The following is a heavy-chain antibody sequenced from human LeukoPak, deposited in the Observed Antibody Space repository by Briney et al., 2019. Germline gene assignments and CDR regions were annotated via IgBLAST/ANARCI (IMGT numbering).Heavy chain of an antibody. J-gene: IGHJ4*02. CDR2: ISYDGSNK. D-gene: IGHD3-10*01. V-gene: IGHV3-30*18. CDR3: AKVGYYGSGSYYGSDY. CDR1: GFTFSIYG. Sequence: PGRSLRLSCAASGFTFSIYGMHWARQAPGKGLEWVAVISYDGSNKYYADSVNGRFTICRDNSKNTLYLQMNSLRAEDTAVYYCAKVGYYGSGSYYGSDYWGQGTLVTVSS.